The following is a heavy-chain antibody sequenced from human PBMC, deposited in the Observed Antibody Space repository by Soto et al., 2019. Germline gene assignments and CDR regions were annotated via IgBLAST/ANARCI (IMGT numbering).Heavy chain of an antibody. CDR2: ISYDGSNK. Sequence: QVQLVESGGGVVQPGRSLRLSCAASGFTFSSYAMHWVRQAPGKGLEWVAVISYDGSNKYYADSVKGRFTISRDNSKNTLYLQMNSLRAEDTAVYYCARGGIQLWLQGYYYGMDVWGQGTTVTVSS. CDR1: GFTFSSYA. V-gene: IGHV3-30-3*01. D-gene: IGHD5-18*01. J-gene: IGHJ6*02. CDR3: ARGGIQLWLQGYYYGMDV.